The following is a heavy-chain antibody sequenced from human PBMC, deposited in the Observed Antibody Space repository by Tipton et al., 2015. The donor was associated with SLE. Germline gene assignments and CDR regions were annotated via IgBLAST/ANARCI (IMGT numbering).Heavy chain of an antibody. Sequence: SLRLSCAASGFTFSNAWMSWVRQAPGKGLEWVGRIKSKTDGGTTDYAAPVKGRFTISRDDSKNTLYLQMNSLKTEDTAVYYCTRDGPRLSGYYLYYFDYWGQGTLVTVSS. J-gene: IGHJ4*02. D-gene: IGHD3-22*01. CDR2: IKSKTDGGTT. V-gene: IGHV3-15*01. CDR1: GFTFSNAW. CDR3: TRDGPRLSGYYLYYFDY.